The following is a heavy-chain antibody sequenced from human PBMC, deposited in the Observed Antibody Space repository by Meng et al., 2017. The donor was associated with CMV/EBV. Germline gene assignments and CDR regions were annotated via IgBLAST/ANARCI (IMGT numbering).Heavy chain of an antibody. J-gene: IGHJ4*02. CDR3: ASLSVPIIVVPAAMRPDY. CDR2: IKQDGSEK. V-gene: IGHV3-7*01. Sequence: GESLKISCAASGFTFSSYWMSWVRQAPGKGLEWVANIKQDGSEKYYVDSVKGRFTISRDNSKNTLYLQMSSLRAEDTAVYYCASLSVPIIVVPAAMRPDYWGQGTLVTVSS. CDR1: GFTFSSYW. D-gene: IGHD2-2*01.